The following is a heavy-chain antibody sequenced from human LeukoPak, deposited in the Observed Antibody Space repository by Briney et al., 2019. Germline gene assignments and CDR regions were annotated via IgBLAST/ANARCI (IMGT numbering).Heavy chain of an antibody. V-gene: IGHV3-23*01. CDR1: GFTFSHYA. Sequence: GGSLRLSCAASGFTFSHYAMSWVRQAPGKGLEWVSLISGSGQSTKYADSVKGRFTISRDDSKNTLLLQMNSLRAEDTAVYYCAKADQATFKPPPFSYWGQGTPVTVSS. J-gene: IGHJ4*02. D-gene: IGHD3-3*02. CDR2: ISGSGQST. CDR3: AKADQATFKPPPFSY.